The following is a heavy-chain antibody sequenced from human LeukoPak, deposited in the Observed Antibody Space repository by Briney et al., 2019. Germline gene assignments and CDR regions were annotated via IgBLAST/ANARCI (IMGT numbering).Heavy chain of an antibody. J-gene: IGHJ6*04. V-gene: IGHV4-34*01. CDR3: ARAPYYYGMDV. CDR1: GGSFSSYY. CDR2: INHSGST. Sequence: SETLSLTCAVYGGSFSSYYWSWIRQPPGKGLEWIGEINHSGSTNYNPSLKSRVTISVDTTKNQFSLKLSSVTAADTAVYYCARAPYYYGMDVWGKGTTVTVSS.